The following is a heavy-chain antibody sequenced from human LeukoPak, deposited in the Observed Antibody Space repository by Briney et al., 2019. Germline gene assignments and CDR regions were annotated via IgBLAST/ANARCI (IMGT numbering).Heavy chain of an antibody. CDR1: GFTFSSYA. D-gene: IGHD3-3*01. CDR3: AREGVYYDFWSGIFDY. V-gene: IGHV3-30-3*01. CDR2: ISYDGSNK. Sequence: GGSLRLSCAASGFTFSSYAMHWVRQAPGKGLEWVAVISYDGSNKYYADSVKGRFTISRDNSKNTLYLQMNSLRAEDTAVYYCAREGVYYDFWSGIFDYWGQGTLVTVSS. J-gene: IGHJ4*02.